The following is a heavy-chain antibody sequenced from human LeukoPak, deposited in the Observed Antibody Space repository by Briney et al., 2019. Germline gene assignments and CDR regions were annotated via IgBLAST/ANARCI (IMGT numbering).Heavy chain of an antibody. Sequence: SETLSLTCTVSGGSISSYYWSWIRQPPGKGLEWIGYIYYSGSTYYNPSLKSRVTISVDTSKNQFSLKLSSVTAADTAVYYCAGLRRGSSSLIDYWGQGTLVTVSS. CDR1: GGSISSYY. CDR2: IYYSGST. J-gene: IGHJ4*02. CDR3: AGLRRGSSSLIDY. V-gene: IGHV4-59*04. D-gene: IGHD6-6*01.